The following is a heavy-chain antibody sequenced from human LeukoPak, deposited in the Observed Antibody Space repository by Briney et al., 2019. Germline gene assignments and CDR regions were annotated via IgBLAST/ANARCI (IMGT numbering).Heavy chain of an antibody. Sequence: GGSLRLSCAASGFTFSSYAMHWVRPAPGKGLEYVSAISSNGGSTYYANSVKGRFTISRDNSKNTLYLQMGSLRAEDMAVYYCARDGGTVTPYFDYWGQGTLVTVSS. J-gene: IGHJ4*02. CDR3: ARDGGTVTPYFDY. CDR2: ISSNGGST. CDR1: GFTFSSYA. D-gene: IGHD4-17*01. V-gene: IGHV3-64*01.